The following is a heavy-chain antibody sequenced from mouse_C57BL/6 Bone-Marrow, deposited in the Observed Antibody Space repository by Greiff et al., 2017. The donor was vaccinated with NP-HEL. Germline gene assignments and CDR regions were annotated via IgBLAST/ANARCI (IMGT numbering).Heavy chain of an antibody. CDR1: GFNIKDYY. J-gene: IGHJ1*03. Sequence: VQLQQSGAELVKPGASVKLSCTASGFNIKDYYMHWVKQRTEQGLEWIGRIDPEDGETKYAPQFQGKATITADTSSNTAYLQLSSLTSEDTAVYYCARVIYDDYDRDWYFDVGGTGTTVTVSS. V-gene: IGHV14-2*01. CDR3: ARVIYDDYDRDWYFDV. CDR2: IDPEDGET. D-gene: IGHD2-4*01.